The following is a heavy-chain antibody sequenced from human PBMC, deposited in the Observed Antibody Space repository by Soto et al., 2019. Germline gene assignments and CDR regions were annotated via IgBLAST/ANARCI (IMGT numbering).Heavy chain of an antibody. V-gene: IGHV3-23*01. CDR3: ARRGSGSYYDY. J-gene: IGHJ4*02. Sequence: EVQLLESGGGLVQPGGSLRLSCAASGFTFSSYAMRWVRQAPVKGLEWVSAISGSGGSTYYADSVKGRFTISRDNSKNTLYRQMKRLRAEDTAVYYCARRGSGSYYDYWGQGTLVTVSS. CDR1: GFTFSSYA. CDR2: ISGSGGST. D-gene: IGHD1-26*01.